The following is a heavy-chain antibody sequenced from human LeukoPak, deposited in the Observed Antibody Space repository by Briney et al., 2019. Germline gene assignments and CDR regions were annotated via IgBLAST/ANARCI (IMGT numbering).Heavy chain of an antibody. Sequence: ESSETLSLTGTVSGGSISSGSYYWSWIRQPAGKGLEWIGRIYTSGSTNYNPSLKSRVTISVDTSKNQFSLKLSSVTAADTAVYYCARDVEERWLQLRGSCWFDPWGQGTLVTVSS. CDR2: IYTSGST. D-gene: IGHD5-24*01. CDR3: ARDVEERWLQLRGSCWFDP. V-gene: IGHV4-61*02. J-gene: IGHJ5*02. CDR1: GGSISSGSYY.